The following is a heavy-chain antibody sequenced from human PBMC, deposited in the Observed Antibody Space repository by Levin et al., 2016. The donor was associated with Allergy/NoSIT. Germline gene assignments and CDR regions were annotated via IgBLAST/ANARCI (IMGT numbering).Heavy chain of an antibody. V-gene: IGHV1-2*02. J-gene: IGHJ3*02. CDR2: INPNGGVT. D-gene: IGHD1-20*01. CDR3: VCLGNWKNGFDI. Sequence: WVRQAPGQGLEWMGWINPNGGVTNYAQKFQGRVTMTSDTPISTAYMELSSLRSDDTAAYYCVCLGNWKNGFDIWGQGTTVTVSS.